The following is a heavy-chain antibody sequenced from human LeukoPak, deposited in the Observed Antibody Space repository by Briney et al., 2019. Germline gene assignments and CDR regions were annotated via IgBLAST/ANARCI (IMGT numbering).Heavy chain of an antibody. J-gene: IGHJ4*02. D-gene: IGHD6-13*01. CDR2: ISYDGSNK. V-gene: IGHV3-30*04. CDR1: GFTFSSYA. CDR3: AKDFSSSWYRGFDY. Sequence: PGGSLRLSCAASGFTFSSYAMHWVRQAPGKGLEWVAVISYDGSNKYYADSVKGRFTISRDNSKNTLYLQMNSLRAEDTAVYYCAKDFSSSWYRGFDYWGQGTLVTVSS.